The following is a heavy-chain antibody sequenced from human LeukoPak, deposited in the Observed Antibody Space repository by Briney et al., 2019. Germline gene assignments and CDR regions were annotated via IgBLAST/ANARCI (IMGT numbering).Heavy chain of an antibody. V-gene: IGHV3-21*01. D-gene: IGHD6-6*01. CDR2: ISSSSSYI. J-gene: IGHJ6*03. CDR1: GFIFSNYA. Sequence: GGSLILSCAASGFIFSNYAMSWVRQAPGKGLEWVSSISSSSSYIYYADSVKGRFTISRDNAKNSLYLQMNSLRAEDTAVYYCAASSSSSYHYMDVWGKGTTVTVSS. CDR3: AASSSSSYHYMDV.